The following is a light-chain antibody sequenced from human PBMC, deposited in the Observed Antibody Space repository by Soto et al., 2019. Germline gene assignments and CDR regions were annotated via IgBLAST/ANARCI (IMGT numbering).Light chain of an antibody. CDR2: GAS. J-gene: IGKJ4*01. CDR3: QQYGTLLA. V-gene: IGKV3-20*01. CDR1: QSVSNNN. Sequence: EIVLTQSPGTLSLSPGERVTLSCRASQSVSNNNLAWYQQKSGQAPRLLIYGASRRATGSPDRFSGSGSGTDFTLTIYRLEPEDFAVYYCQQYGTLLAFGGGSKVEI.